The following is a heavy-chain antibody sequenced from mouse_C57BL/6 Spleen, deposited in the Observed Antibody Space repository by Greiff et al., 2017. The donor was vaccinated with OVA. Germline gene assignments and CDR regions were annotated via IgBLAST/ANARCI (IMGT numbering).Heavy chain of an antibody. CDR1: GFTFTDYY. Sequence: DVQLQESGPVLVKPGPSVKISCKASGFTFTDYYMHWVKQSHGKSLEWIGLVYPYNGGTSYNQKFKGKATLTVDTSSSTAYMELNSLTSEDSAVYYCATYYGNYLAWFAYWGQGTLVTVSA. CDR2: VYPYNGGT. D-gene: IGHD2-1*01. CDR3: ATYYGNYLAWFAY. J-gene: IGHJ3*01. V-gene: IGHV1-36*01.